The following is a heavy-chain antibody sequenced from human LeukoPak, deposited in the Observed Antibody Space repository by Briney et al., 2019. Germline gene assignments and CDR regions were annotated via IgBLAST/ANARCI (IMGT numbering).Heavy chain of an antibody. V-gene: IGHV3-21*01. J-gene: IGHJ4*02. CDR3: ARDYYGSGTYYRPLDY. Sequence: GGSLRLSCAASGFTFSSYEMNWVRQAPGKGLEWVTFISSSSSYIDYADSVKGRFTISRDNAKNSLYLQMNSLRAEDTAVYYCARDYYGSGTYYRPLDYWGQGTLVTVSS. CDR2: ISSSSSYI. CDR1: GFTFSSYE. D-gene: IGHD3-10*01.